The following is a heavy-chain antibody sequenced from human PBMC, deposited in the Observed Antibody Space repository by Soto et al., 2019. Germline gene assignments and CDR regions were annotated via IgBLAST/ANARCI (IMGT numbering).Heavy chain of an antibody. D-gene: IGHD2-21*02. V-gene: IGHV3-23*01. CDR1: GFPFTNFA. J-gene: IGHJ4*02. Sequence: GGPLRLSCAASGFPFTNFAMSWVRQAPGKGLEWVAGIGASGDITWYADSVKGRLSISRDNSKNTLYLQLNSLRFEDTAVYYCAKDDFTDRGDDYFDYWGPGTLVNVSS. CDR2: IGASGDIT. CDR3: AKDDFTDRGDDYFDY.